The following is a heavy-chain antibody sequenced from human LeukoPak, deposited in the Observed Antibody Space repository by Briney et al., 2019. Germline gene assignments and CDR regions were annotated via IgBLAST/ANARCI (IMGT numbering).Heavy chain of an antibody. Sequence: LPGGSLRLSCAASGFTFSNYAMSWVRQAPGKGLEWVSAISDTGNTYHADSVKGRFTISRDSSKNTLFLQMNRLRPEDAAVYYCAKAPVTTCRGAFCYPFDYWGLGTLVTVSS. V-gene: IGHV3-23*01. D-gene: IGHD2-15*01. J-gene: IGHJ4*02. CDR3: AKAPVTTCRGAFCYPFDY. CDR2: ISDTGNT. CDR1: GFTFSNYA.